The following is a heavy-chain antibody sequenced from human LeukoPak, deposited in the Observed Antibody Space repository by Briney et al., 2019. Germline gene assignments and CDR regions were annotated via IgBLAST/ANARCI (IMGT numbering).Heavy chain of an antibody. V-gene: IGHV3-66*02. CDR2: TYSGGST. D-gene: IGHD4-17*01. Sequence: PGGSLRLSCAASGFTVSSNYMSWVRQAPGKGLEWVSVTYSGGSTYYADSVKGRFTISRDNSKNTLYLQMDSLRAEDTAVYYCHDYGDYGIDYWGQGTLVTVSS. CDR3: HDYGDYGIDY. CDR1: GFTVSSNY. J-gene: IGHJ4*02.